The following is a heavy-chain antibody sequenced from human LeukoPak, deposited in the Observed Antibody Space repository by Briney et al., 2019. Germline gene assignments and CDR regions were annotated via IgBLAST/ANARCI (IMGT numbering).Heavy chain of an antibody. CDR1: GGSISSYY. Sequence: SAILSLTCTAAGGSISSYYWSWIRQPPGKGLEWIGYIYYSGSTNYNPSLKSRVTISVDTSKNQFSLKLSSVTAADTAVYYCARGGGSTGDAFDIWGQGTMVTVSS. D-gene: IGHD3-16*01. J-gene: IGHJ3*02. CDR3: ARGGGSTGDAFDI. V-gene: IGHV4-59*08. CDR2: IYYSGST.